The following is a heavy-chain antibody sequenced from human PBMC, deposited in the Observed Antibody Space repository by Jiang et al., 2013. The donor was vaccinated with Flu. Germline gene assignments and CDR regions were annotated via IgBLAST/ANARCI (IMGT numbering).Heavy chain of an antibody. CDR3: ARVDASSTSSPIYFSGIDV. CDR1: DGSISSYY. CDR2: ISDSGST. J-gene: IGHJ6*02. Sequence: GLVKPPETLSLTCTVSDGSISSYYWSWIRQPPGKGLEWIGFISDSGSTIYNPSFESRVTISVDRSEHQFSLKLSSVTAADTAVHYCARVDASSTSSPIYFSGIDVWGQGTPV. D-gene: IGHD6-6*01. V-gene: IGHV4-59*08.